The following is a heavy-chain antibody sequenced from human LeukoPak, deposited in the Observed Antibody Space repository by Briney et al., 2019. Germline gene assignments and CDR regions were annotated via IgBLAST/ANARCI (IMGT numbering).Heavy chain of an antibody. CDR2: ISWNSGSI. D-gene: IGHD5-12*01. CDR3: AKDGGNSGYDSGPFDY. V-gene: IGHV3-9*01. CDR1: GFTFDDYA. J-gene: IGHJ4*02. Sequence: GRSLRLSCAASGFTFDDYAMHWVRQAPGKGLEWVSGISWNSGSIGYADSVKGRFTISRDNAKNSLYLQMNNLRAEDTALYYCAKDGGNSGYDSGPFDYWGQGTLVTVSS.